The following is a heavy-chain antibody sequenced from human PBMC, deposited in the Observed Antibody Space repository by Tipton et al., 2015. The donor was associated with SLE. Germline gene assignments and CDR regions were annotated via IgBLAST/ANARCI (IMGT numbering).Heavy chain of an antibody. J-gene: IGHJ5*02. CDR1: GFTFSIYS. Sequence: SLRLSCAASGFTFSIYSLNWVRQAPGQGPEWVSSIDSSSTYALYSDGVKGRFTISRDNTQNSVFLQMNSLRPEDTAVYYCARTWVVVPALFDPWGQGTLVTVSS. CDR3: ARTWVVVPALFDP. V-gene: IGHV3-21*01. CDR2: IDSSSTYA. D-gene: IGHD2-2*01.